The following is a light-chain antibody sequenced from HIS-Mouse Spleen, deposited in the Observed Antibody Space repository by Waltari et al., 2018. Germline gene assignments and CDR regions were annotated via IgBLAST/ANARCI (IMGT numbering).Light chain of an antibody. V-gene: IGLV2-23*01. Sequence: QSALTQPASVSGSPGQSITISCTGTSSDVGSYNLVSWYQQHPGKAPKLMIYEGSKRPSGVSNRFAGSKCGNTASLTISGLQAEDEADYYCCSYAVSSTWVFGGGTKLTVL. CDR2: EGS. CDR3: CSYAVSSTWV. CDR1: SSDVGSYNL. J-gene: IGLJ3*02.